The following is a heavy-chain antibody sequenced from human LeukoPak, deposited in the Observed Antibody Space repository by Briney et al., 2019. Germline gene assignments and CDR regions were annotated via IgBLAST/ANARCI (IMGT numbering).Heavy chain of an antibody. CDR2: IKQGGSAK. CDR3: ARVGTQWLQFNDY. Sequence: GGSLRLTCAASGFTFSSYWMSWIRQPPGKGLEWVANIKQGGSAKYYVDSVKGRFTISRDNAKNSLYLQMNSLRAEDTAVYYCARVGTQWLQFNDYWGQGTLVTASS. V-gene: IGHV3-7*01. CDR1: GFTFSSYW. J-gene: IGHJ4*02. D-gene: IGHD5-12*01.